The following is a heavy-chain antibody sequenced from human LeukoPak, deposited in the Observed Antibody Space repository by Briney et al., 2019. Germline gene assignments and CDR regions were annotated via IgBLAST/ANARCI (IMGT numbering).Heavy chain of an antibody. CDR3: ARAELDWNLGNYYNAGRFDP. Sequence: GASVKVSCKASGYTFTSYGISWVRQAPGQGLEWMGWISAYNGNTNYAQKLQGRVTMTTDTSTSTAYMELRSLRSDDTAVYYCARAELDWNLGNYYNAGRFDPWGQGTLVTVSS. V-gene: IGHV1-18*01. CDR2: ISAYNGNT. D-gene: IGHD3-10*01. CDR1: GYTFTSYG. J-gene: IGHJ5*02.